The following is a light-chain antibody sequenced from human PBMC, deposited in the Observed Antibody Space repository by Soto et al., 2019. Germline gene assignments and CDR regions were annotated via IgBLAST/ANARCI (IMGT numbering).Light chain of an antibody. J-gene: IGKJ2*01. Sequence: IVLTQSPGTLSLSPGERATLSCRASQSLSTTYLAWYQQKPGQAPRLLIYGAASRATGIPDRFGGSGSGTDFTLTISRLEAEDFAVYYCQQYGRSPPYTFGQGTKVDIK. CDR3: QQYGRSPPYT. V-gene: IGKV3-20*01. CDR2: GAA. CDR1: QSLSTTY.